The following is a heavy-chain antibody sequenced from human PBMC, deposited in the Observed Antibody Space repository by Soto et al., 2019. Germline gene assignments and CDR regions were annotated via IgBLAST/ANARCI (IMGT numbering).Heavy chain of an antibody. J-gene: IGHJ4*02. D-gene: IGHD6-19*01. CDR2: ISGSGGST. CDR1: GFTFSVYA. CDR3: AKRLAVTGPKFYY. Sequence: ELQLLEFGGGLVQPGGSLRLSCGASGFTFSVYAMSWVRQAPGKGLEWVSTISGSGGSTYYADSVKGRFTISRDNSKNTLYLQMNSLIAEDTAVYYCAKRLAVTGPKFYYWGQGILVTVSS. V-gene: IGHV3-23*01.